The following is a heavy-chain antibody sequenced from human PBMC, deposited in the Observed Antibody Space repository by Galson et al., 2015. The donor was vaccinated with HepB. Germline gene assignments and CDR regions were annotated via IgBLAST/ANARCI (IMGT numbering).Heavy chain of an antibody. CDR1: GFTFSSYA. CDR3: AKDLTQGVEQWLVLYFDY. CDR2: ISSNGGST. J-gene: IGHJ4*02. Sequence: FLRLSCAASGFTFSSYAMHWVRQAPGKGLEYVSAISSNGGSTYYADSVKGRFTISRDNSKNTLYLQMSSLRAEDTAVYYCAKDLTQGVEQWLVLYFDYWGQGTLVTVSS. V-gene: IGHV3-64D*06. D-gene: IGHD6-19*01.